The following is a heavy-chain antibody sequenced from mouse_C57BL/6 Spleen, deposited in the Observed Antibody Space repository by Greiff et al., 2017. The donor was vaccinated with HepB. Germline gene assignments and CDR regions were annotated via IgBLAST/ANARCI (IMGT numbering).Heavy chain of an antibody. CDR2: IYPGSGST. CDR3: ARGGRLRNYAMDY. Sequence: VQLQQPGAELVKPGASVKMSCKASGYTFTSYWITWVKQRPGQGLEWIGDIYPGSGSTNYNEKFKSKATLTVDTSSSTAYMQLSSLTSEDSAVYYCARGGRLRNYAMDYWGQGTSVTVSS. V-gene: IGHV1-55*01. D-gene: IGHD2-4*01. J-gene: IGHJ4*01. CDR1: GYTFTSYW.